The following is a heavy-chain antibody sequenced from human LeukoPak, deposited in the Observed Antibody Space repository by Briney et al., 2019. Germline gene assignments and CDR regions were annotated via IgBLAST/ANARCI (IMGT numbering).Heavy chain of an antibody. J-gene: IGHJ4*02. Sequence: GASVKVSCKASGYTFTSYDINWVRQATGQGLEWMGWMNPNSGNTGYAQKFQGRVTMTRSTSINTAYMELNSLTSEDTAVYYCARSSVGARRRIDYCGQGTLVTVSS. D-gene: IGHD1-26*01. CDR3: ARSSVGARRRIDY. CDR1: GYTFTSYD. CDR2: MNPNSGNT. V-gene: IGHV1-8*01.